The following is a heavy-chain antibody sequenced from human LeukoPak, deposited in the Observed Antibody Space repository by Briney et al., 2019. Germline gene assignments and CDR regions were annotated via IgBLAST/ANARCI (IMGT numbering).Heavy chain of an antibody. D-gene: IGHD3-16*01. CDR2: ISSSGSTI. Sequence: SGGSLRLSCAAYGFTFSSYEMNWVRQAPGKGLEWVSYISSSGSTIYYADSVKGRFTISRDNAKKSLYLQMNSLRAEDTAVYYCARARLTDYVWGRRTFDIWGQGTMVTISS. CDR3: ARARLTDYVWGRRTFDI. V-gene: IGHV3-48*03. J-gene: IGHJ3*02. CDR1: GFTFSSYE.